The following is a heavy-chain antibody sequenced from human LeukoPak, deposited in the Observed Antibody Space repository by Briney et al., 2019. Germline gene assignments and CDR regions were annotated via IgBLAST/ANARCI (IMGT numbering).Heavy chain of an antibody. Sequence: PSETLSLTCAVYGGSFSGYYWSWIRQPPGKGLEWIGEINHSGSTNYNPSLKSRVTISVDTSKNQFSLKLSSVTAADTAVYYCARGLIVGATIWWFDPWGQGTLVTVSS. D-gene: IGHD1-26*01. CDR3: ARGLIVGATIWWFDP. CDR1: GGSFSGYY. CDR2: INHSGST. V-gene: IGHV4-34*01. J-gene: IGHJ5*02.